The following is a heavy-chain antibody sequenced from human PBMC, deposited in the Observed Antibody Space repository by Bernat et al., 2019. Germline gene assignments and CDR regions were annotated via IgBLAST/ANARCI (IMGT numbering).Heavy chain of an antibody. Sequence: EVQLVQSGAEVKKPGATVKISCKVSGYTFTDYYMHWVQQAPGKGLEWMGLVDPEDGETIYAEKFQGRVTITADTSTDTAYMELSSLRSEDTAVYYCATKSRKCSGGSCYLQRDFDIWGPGTMVTVSS. CDR2: VDPEDGET. CDR3: ATKSRKCSGGSCYLQRDFDI. CDR1: GYTFTDYY. D-gene: IGHD2-15*01. V-gene: IGHV1-69-2*01. J-gene: IGHJ3*02.